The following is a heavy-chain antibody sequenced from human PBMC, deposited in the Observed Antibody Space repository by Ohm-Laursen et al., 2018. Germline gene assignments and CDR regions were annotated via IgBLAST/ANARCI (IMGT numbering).Heavy chain of an antibody. Sequence: GSLRLSCAASGFTVSSNYMSWVRQAPGKGLEWVSYISSSGSTIYYADSVKGRFTISRDNAKNSLYLQMNSLRAEDTAVYYCASLKPPLYYYGMDVWGQGTTVTVSS. V-gene: IGHV3-11*01. CDR1: GFTVSSNY. J-gene: IGHJ6*02. CDR2: ISSSGSTI. CDR3: ASLKPPLYYYGMDV.